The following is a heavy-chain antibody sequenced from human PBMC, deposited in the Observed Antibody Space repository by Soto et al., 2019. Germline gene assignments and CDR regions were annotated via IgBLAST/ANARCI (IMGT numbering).Heavy chain of an antibody. J-gene: IGHJ5*02. Sequence: QVQLVESGGGVVQPGRSLRLSCAASGFTFSSYGMHWVRQAPGKGLEWVAVIWYDGSNKYYADSVKGRFTISRDNSKNTVYLQMNSLRAEDTAVYYCARDAPPFDPWGQGTLVTVSS. CDR1: GFTFSSYG. CDR3: ARDAPPFDP. V-gene: IGHV3-33*01. CDR2: IWYDGSNK.